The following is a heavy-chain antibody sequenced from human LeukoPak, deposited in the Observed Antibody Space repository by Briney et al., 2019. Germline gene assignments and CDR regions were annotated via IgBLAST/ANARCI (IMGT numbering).Heavy chain of an antibody. CDR2: INYSGST. CDR1: GGSISSNY. D-gene: IGHD4-17*01. V-gene: IGHV4-59*08. Sequence: NASETLSLTCTVSGGSISSNYWSWIRQPPGKGLEGVGYINYSGSTNYNPSLKSRVTISVDTSKNQFSLKLTSVTAADTAVYYCARHRDYGDHQGAFDIWGQGTMVTVSS. J-gene: IGHJ3*02. CDR3: ARHRDYGDHQGAFDI.